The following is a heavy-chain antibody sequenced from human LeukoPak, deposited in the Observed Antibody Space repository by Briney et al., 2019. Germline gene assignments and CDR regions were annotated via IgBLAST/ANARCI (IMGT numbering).Heavy chain of an antibody. J-gene: IGHJ4*02. D-gene: IGHD7-27*01. CDR3: ARDRLGMGY. CDR2: TYYRSTWLN. V-gene: IGHV6-1*01. Sequence: SQTLSLTCAISGGTVSSNTAAYNCHRLSPSLDLEWLGRTYYRSTWLNDYAPSVRGRITVSPDTSKNQFSLQLNSVTPEDTAVYYCARDRLGMGYWGQGTPVTVSS. CDR1: GGTVSSNTAA.